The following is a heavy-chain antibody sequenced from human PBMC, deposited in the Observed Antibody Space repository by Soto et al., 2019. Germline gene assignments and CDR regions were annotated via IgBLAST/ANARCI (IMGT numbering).Heavy chain of an antibody. CDR3: ARWIVRAPTNRRYYFDY. D-gene: IGHD3-22*01. CDR1: GYTFTSYD. J-gene: IGHJ4*02. Sequence: ASVKVSCKASGYTFTSYDINWVRQATGQGLEWMGWMNPNSGNTGYAQKFQGRVTMTRNTSISTAYMELSSLRSEDTAVYYCARWIVRAPTNRRYYFDYWGQGTLVTVYS. CDR2: MNPNSGNT. V-gene: IGHV1-8*01.